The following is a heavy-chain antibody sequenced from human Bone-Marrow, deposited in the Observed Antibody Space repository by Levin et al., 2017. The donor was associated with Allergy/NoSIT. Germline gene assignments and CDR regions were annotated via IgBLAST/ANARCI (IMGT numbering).Heavy chain of an antibody. Sequence: ASVKVSCKASGYTFTASRLHWLRQAPGQGLEWMGLFNPNGGGADYAQKFQGRVTMTSDTSISTAYMELSSLRSDDTAVYYCARNWEGVDYWGQGTLVTVSS. CDR2: FNPNGGGA. D-gene: IGHD7-27*01. CDR1: GYTFTASR. CDR3: ARNWEGVDY. J-gene: IGHJ4*02. V-gene: IGHV1-2*02.